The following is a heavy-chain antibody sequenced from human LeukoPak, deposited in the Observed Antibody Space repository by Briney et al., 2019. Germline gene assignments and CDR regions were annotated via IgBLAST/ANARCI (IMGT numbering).Heavy chain of an antibody. CDR3: ARAEFWSGYYPGVGFDY. CDR2: ISSSSSYI. CDR1: GFTFSSYS. Sequence: GGSLRLSCAASGFTFSSYSMNWVRQAPGKGLEWVSSISSSSSYIYYADSVKGRFTISRDNAKNSLYLQLNSLRAEDTAVYYCARAEFWSGYYPGVGFDYWGQGTLVTVSS. J-gene: IGHJ4*02. D-gene: IGHD3-3*01. V-gene: IGHV3-21*01.